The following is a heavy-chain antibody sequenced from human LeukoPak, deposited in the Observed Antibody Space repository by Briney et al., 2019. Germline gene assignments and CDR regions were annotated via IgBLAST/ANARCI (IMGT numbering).Heavy chain of an antibody. CDR2: INPNSGGT. J-gene: IGHJ6*03. V-gene: IGHV1-2*06. D-gene: IGHD3-10*01. Sequence: ASVKVSCKASGYTFTGYYMHWVRQAPGRGLEWMGRINPNSGGTNYAQKFQGRVTMTRDTSISTAYMELSRLRSDDTAVYYCARDVYGSGSYYYYYYMDVWGKGTTVTVSS. CDR3: ARDVYGSGSYYYYYYMDV. CDR1: GYTFTGYY.